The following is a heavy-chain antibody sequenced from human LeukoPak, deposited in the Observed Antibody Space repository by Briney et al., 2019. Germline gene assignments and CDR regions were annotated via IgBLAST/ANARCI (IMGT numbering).Heavy chain of an antibody. J-gene: IGHJ4*02. CDR3: ARGYGSGSYYNAPEYYFDY. Sequence: PSETLSLTCTVSGGSISSYYWSWIRQPPGKGLEWIGYVYYSGSTNYNPSLKSRVTISVDTSKNQFSLKLSSVTAADTAVYYCARGYGSGSYYNAPEYYFDYWGQGTLVTVSS. D-gene: IGHD3-10*01. CDR1: GGSISSYY. V-gene: IGHV4-59*01. CDR2: VYYSGST.